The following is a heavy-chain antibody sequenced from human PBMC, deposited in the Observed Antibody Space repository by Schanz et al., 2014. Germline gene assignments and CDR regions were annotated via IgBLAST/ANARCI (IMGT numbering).Heavy chain of an antibody. CDR1: GFTFSDYY. CDR2: VSSSSSYT. CDR3: ARPPHDSSGYYPFDY. D-gene: IGHD3-22*01. V-gene: IGHV3-11*05. Sequence: QVQLVESGGGVVQPGRSLRLSCAASGFTFSDYYMSWIRQAPGKGLEWVSYVSSSSSYTHYADSVKGRFTISRDNAKNSLYLQMNSLRAEDTAVYYCARPPHDSSGYYPFDYWGQGTLVTVSS. J-gene: IGHJ4*02.